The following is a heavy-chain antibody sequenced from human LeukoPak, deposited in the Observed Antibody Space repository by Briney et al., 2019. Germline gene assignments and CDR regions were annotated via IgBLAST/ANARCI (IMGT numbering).Heavy chain of an antibody. V-gene: IGHV3-23*01. D-gene: IGHD3-22*01. CDR3: AKDANYLDSSGYLIPFDY. CDR2: ISGNGQQT. Sequence: GGSLRLSCSASGFTFSRSAMTWVRQLPGGGLEWVSSISGNGQQTYYGDSVKGRFSVSRDNSQNTLYLQMDSLRADDSALYCCAKDANYLDSSGYLIPFDYRGQGTLVTVSS. J-gene: IGHJ4*02. CDR1: GFTFSRSA.